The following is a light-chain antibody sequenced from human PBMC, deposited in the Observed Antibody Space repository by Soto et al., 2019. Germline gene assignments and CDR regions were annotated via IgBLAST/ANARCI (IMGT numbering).Light chain of an antibody. Sequence: QSVLTQPPSASGSPGQSVTISCTGTSSDVGGYNYVSWYQQYPGRAPKVMIYEVTKRPSGVPDRFSGSKSGNTASLTVSGLQAEDEADYYCSSYAASNNFYFVFGGGTQLTVL. J-gene: IGLJ3*02. V-gene: IGLV2-8*01. CDR2: EVT. CDR3: SSYAASNNFYFV. CDR1: SSDVGGYNY.